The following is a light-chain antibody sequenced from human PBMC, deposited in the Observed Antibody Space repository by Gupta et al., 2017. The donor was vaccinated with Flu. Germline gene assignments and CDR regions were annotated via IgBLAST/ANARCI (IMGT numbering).Light chain of an antibody. CDR2: EVS. J-gene: IGLJ2*01. CDR1: SSDIGGYNY. V-gene: IGLV2-14*01. Sequence: SITISCTGTSSDIGGYNYVSWYQQNPGKAHKLMIYEVSHRPAGVAIRFSGSKADNTASLTISGLQTEDEADYYCSSDTTSSTGVFGGGTKLTVL. CDR3: SSDTTSSTGV.